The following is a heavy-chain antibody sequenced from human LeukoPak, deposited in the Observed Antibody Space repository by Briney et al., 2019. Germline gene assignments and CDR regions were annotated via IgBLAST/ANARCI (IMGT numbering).Heavy chain of an antibody. CDR2: IITNGEPT. Sequence: GGSLRLSCAVSGVSVSSFGMSWVCETPEGGLGWISAIITNGEPTWYADSVRGRFIISRDNSKNTLYLQLSSLRAEDTAVYYCARGWSRGWYPYWGQGSMVSASS. CDR3: ARGWSRGWYPY. D-gene: IGHD6-19*01. V-gene: IGHV3-23*01. J-gene: IGHJ4*02. CDR1: GVSVSSFG.